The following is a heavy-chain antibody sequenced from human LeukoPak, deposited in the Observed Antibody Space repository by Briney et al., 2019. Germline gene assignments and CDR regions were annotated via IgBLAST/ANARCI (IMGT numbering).Heavy chain of an antibody. Sequence: SETLSLTCTVSGGSISSYYWSWIRQPPGKGLEWIGYIYYSGSTNYNPSLKSRVTISVDTSKNQFSLKLSSVTAADTAVYYCARVHHTAMIPGAFGIWGQGTMVTVSS. J-gene: IGHJ3*02. CDR1: GGSISSYY. D-gene: IGHD5-18*01. CDR2: IYYSGST. V-gene: IGHV4-59*01. CDR3: ARVHHTAMIPGAFGI.